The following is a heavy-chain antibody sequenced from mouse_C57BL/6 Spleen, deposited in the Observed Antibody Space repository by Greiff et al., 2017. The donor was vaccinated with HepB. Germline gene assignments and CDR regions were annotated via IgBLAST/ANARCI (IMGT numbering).Heavy chain of an antibody. CDR1: GYTFTSYW. Sequence: VKLQQPGAELVKPGASVKMSCKASGYTFTSYWITWVKQRPGQGLEWIGDIYPGSGSTNYNEKFKSKATLTVDTSSSTAYMQLSSLTSEDSAVYYCARENYDYDSWFAYWGQGTLVTVSA. CDR2: IYPGSGST. V-gene: IGHV1-55*01. J-gene: IGHJ3*01. CDR3: ARENYDYDSWFAY. D-gene: IGHD2-4*01.